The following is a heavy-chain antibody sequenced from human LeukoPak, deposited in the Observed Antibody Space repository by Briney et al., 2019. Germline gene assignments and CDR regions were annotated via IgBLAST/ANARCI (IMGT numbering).Heavy chain of an antibody. D-gene: IGHD3-10*01. CDR2: INGYNGDT. J-gene: IGHJ4*02. CDR3: ARMRDSDAGNYFDF. CDR1: GYTFTNYA. V-gene: IGHV1-18*01. Sequence: ASVKVSCKASGYTFTNYAISWVRQAPGQGLEWMGLINGYNGDTNSAQKLQGRVTMTTDTSTSTAYMELGSLRSDDSAAYFCARMRDSDAGNYFDFWGQGTLVTVSS.